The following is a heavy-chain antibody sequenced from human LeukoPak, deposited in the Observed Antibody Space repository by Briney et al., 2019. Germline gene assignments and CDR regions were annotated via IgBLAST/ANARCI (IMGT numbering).Heavy chain of an antibody. J-gene: IGHJ3*02. CDR2: IGSSGTTI. Sequence: GESLRLSCAASGFTFSDYYMSWIRRAPGKVLGWVSYIGSSGTTIYYADSVKGRFTICRDNAKNSLCLQMNSLRAEDTAVYYCARDRMTAVTNDAFDIWGQGTMVTVSS. CDR1: GFTFSDYY. D-gene: IGHD4-17*01. V-gene: IGHV3-11*04. CDR3: ARDRMTAVTNDAFDI.